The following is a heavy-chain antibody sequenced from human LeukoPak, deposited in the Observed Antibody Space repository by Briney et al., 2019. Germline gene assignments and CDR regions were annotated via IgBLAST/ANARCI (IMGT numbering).Heavy chain of an antibody. CDR1: GYTFTTYD. Sequence: ASVTVSCKASGYTFTTYDINWVRQAAGQGLEWMGWMNPKSGNTGNAQKFQGRVTMTRNTSISTAYMELTSLTSEDTAVYFCARIAAPGNRRLNFWGQGTQVTVSS. CDR3: ARIAAPGNRRLNF. CDR2: MNPKSGNT. V-gene: IGHV1-8*01. J-gene: IGHJ4*02. D-gene: IGHD6-13*01.